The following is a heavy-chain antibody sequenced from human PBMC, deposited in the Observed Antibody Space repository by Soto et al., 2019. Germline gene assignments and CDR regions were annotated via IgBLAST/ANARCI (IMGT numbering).Heavy chain of an antibody. D-gene: IGHD6-13*01. V-gene: IGHV1-69*01. J-gene: IGHJ4*02. CDR3: ARDLGNGRSWFYLDY. CDR2: IIPIFGTA. Sequence: QVQLVQSGAEVKKPGSSVKVSCKASGGTFSSYAISWVRQAPGQGLEWMGGIIPIFGTANYAQKFQGRVTITADESTITGYVELSSLRSEDTAVYYCARDLGNGRSWFYLDYWGQGTLVTVSS. CDR1: GGTFSSYA.